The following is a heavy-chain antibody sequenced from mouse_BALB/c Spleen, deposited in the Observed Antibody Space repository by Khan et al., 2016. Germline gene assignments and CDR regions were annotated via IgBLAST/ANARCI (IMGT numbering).Heavy chain of an antibody. V-gene: IGHV9-3-1*01. CDR1: GYTFTNYG. CDR3: ARDYDYDGDWYFDV. Sequence: QIQLVQSGPELKKPGETVKISCKASGYTFTNYGMNWVKQAPGKGLKWMGRMNTYTGEPTYADDFKGRFAFSLKTSARTAYLQINNLKNEDTATXFCARDYDYDGDWYFDVWGAGTTVTVSS. J-gene: IGHJ1*01. D-gene: IGHD2-4*01. CDR2: MNTYTGEP.